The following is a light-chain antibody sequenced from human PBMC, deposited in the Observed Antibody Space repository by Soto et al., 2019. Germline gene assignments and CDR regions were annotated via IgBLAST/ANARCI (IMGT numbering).Light chain of an antibody. J-gene: IGKJ1*01. CDR2: AAS. CDR3: QQSYSSPPT. Sequence: DIQMTQSPSSLSASMGDRXXXXXXASQTITTYLNWYQQIPGKAPKLLIYAASSLQSGVPSRFSGSGSGTDFTLTISSLQPEDFATYYCQQSYSSPPTFGQGTKVDIK. CDR1: QTITTY. V-gene: IGKV1-39*01.